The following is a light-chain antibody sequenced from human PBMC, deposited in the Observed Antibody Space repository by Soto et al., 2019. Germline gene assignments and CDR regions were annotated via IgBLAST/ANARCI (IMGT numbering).Light chain of an antibody. CDR1: SSDVGGYNY. Sequence: QSVLTQPASVSGSPGQSITISCTGTSSDVGGYNYVSWYQQHPGKAPNLMIYDVSNRPSGVSNRFSGSKSGSTASLTISGLQAEDEADYYCSSYTSSSTPLVFGTVTKVTDL. CDR3: SSYTSSSTPLV. CDR2: DVS. V-gene: IGLV2-14*01. J-gene: IGLJ1*01.